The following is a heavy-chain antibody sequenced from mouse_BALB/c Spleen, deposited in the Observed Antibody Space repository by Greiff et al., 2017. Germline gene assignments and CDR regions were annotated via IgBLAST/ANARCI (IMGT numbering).Heavy chain of an antibody. J-gene: IGHJ4*01. V-gene: IGHV1-80*01. CDR2: IYPGDGDT. D-gene: IGHD2-1*01. CDR1: GYAFSSYW. Sequence: QVQLQQSGAELVRPGSSVKISCKASGYAFSSYWMNWVKQRPGQGLEWIGQIYPGDGDTNYNGKFKGKATLTADKSSSTAYMQLSSLTSEDSAVYFCARYGNYPYYAMDYWGQGTSVTVSS. CDR3: ARYGNYPYYAMDY.